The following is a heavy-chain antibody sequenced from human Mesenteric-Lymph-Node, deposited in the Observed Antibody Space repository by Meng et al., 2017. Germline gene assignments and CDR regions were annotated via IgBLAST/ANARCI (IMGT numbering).Heavy chain of an antibody. CDR1: GGSFSGYY. CDR2: INHSGST. J-gene: IGHJ6*02. V-gene: IGHV4-34*01. D-gene: IGHD2-2*02. Sequence: SETLSLTCAVYGGSFSGYYWSWIRQPPGKGLEWIGEINHSGSTNYNPSLKSRVTISVDTSKNQFSLKLSSVTAADTAVYYCARVRYPNYYYYYGMDVWGQGTTVTVSS. CDR3: ARVRYPNYYYYYGMDV.